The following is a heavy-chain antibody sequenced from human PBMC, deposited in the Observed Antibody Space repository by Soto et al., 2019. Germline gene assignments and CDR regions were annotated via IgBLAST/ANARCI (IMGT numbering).Heavy chain of an antibody. J-gene: IGHJ3*02. CDR3: ARGNRAFDI. Sequence: VQLQESGPGLVKPSQTLSLTCTVSGGSISSGGYYWSWIRQHPGKGLEWVGRTRNKANSYTTEYAASVKGRFTISRDDSKNSLYLQMNSLKTEDTAVYYCARGNRAFDIWGQGTMVTVSS. CDR1: GGSISSGGYY. V-gene: IGHV3-72*01. CDR2: TRNKANSYTT.